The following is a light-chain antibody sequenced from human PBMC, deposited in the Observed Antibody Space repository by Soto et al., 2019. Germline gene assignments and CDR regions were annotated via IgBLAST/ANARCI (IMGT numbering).Light chain of an antibody. J-gene: IGKJ1*01. CDR2: GAS. Sequence: EIVMTQSPATLSLSPGERATLSFMAIQSVSSDLAWYHQKPGQAPRLLIYGASTRATGIPARFSGSGSGTEFTLTINSLQSEDFAVYYCQQYNNWPPVWTFGQGTKVDIK. CDR1: QSVSSD. CDR3: QQYNNWPPVWT. V-gene: IGKV3-15*01.